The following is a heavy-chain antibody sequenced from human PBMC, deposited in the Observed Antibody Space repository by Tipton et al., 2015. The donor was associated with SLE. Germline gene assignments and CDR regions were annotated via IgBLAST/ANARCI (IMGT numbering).Heavy chain of an antibody. Sequence: SLRLPCAASGFTFSSYEMNWVRQAPGKGLEWVSYISSSGSTIYYADSVKGRFTISRDNAKNSLYLQMNSLRAEDTAVYYCARDLEETGDFPNAFDIWGQGTMVTVSS. V-gene: IGHV3-48*03. CDR3: ARDLEETGDFPNAFDI. CDR2: ISSSGSTI. CDR1: GFTFSSYE. J-gene: IGHJ3*02. D-gene: IGHD7-27*01.